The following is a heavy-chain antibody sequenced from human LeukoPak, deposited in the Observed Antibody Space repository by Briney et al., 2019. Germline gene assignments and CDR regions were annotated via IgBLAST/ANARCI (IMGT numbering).Heavy chain of an antibody. V-gene: IGHV1-2*06. Sequence: GASVKVSCKASGYTFTGYYMHWVRQAPGQGLEWMGRINPNSGGTNYAQKFQGRVTITRDTSISTAYMELSRLRSDDTAVYYCARDYCSGGSCYSYYFDYWGQGTLVTVSS. D-gene: IGHD2-15*01. CDR3: ARDYCSGGSCYSYYFDY. J-gene: IGHJ4*02. CDR1: GYTFTGYY. CDR2: INPNSGGT.